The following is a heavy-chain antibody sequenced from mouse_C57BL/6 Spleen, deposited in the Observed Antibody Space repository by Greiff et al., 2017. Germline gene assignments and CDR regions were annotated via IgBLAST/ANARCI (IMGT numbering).Heavy chain of an antibody. Sequence: QVQLQQPGADLFLPLASVTLSCTASGYTFTSYLLHLVQPRPRQGLDCLGAHDPSASYTNYNPKFTGKSTLTVDKSSSTAFMQLSSLTSEDSAVYYCAVYGNYSMDYWGQGSTVAVSS. D-gene: IGHD2-1*01. V-gene: IGHV1-69*01. CDR2: HDPSASYT. CDR3: AVYGNYSMDY. J-gene: IGHJ4*01. CDR1: GYTFTSYL.